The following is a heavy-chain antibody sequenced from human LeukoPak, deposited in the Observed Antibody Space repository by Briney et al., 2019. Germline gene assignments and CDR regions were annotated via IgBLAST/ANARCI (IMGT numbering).Heavy chain of an antibody. V-gene: IGHV4-59*08. Sequence: PSETLSLTCTVSGDSISSYYWSWIRQPPGKGLEWIGYIYDSRNTNYNPSLKSRVTISVDTSKNQYSLKLSSVTAADTAVYYCARHTGGVVYYDFWSGPYYFDYWGQGTLVTVSS. CDR2: IYDSRNT. CDR3: ARHTGGVVYYDFWSGPYYFDY. D-gene: IGHD3-3*01. CDR1: GDSISSYY. J-gene: IGHJ4*02.